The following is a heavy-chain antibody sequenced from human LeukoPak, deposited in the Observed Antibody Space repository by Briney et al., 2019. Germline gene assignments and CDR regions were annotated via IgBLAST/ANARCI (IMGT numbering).Heavy chain of an antibody. CDR1: GFTLTNFW. CDR2: IKPYGCEQ. CDR3: AGRDSARNPWAY. Sequence: GGSLTLSCAASGFTLTNFWMIWIRRAPGRGLEGVANIKPYGCEQLYVDCVKGRFTISRDNAKNSVYLQVDSLRAGDTAGYYFAGRDSARNPWAYGAQRTLVTV. D-gene: IGHD4-11*01. V-gene: IGHV3-7*01. J-gene: IGHJ4*02.